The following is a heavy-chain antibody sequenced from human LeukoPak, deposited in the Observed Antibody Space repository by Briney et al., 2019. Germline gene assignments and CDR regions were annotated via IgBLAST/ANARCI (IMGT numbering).Heavy chain of an antibody. J-gene: IGHJ5*02. Sequence: GGSLRLSCAASGFTFSSYAMSWVRQAPGKGLEWVSAISGSGGSTYYADSVKGRFTISRDNAKNSLYLQMNSLRAEDTAVYYCARDGLGNWFDPWGQGTLVTVSS. CDR1: GFTFSSYA. D-gene: IGHD3/OR15-3a*01. V-gene: IGHV3-23*01. CDR3: ARDGLGNWFDP. CDR2: ISGSGGST.